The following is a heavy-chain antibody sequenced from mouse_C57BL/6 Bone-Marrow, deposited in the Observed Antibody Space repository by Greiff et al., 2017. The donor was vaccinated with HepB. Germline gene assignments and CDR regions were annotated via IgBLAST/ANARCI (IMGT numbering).Heavy chain of an antibody. CDR1: GYSITSGYY. J-gene: IGHJ2*01. Sequence: EVQLQESGPGLVKPSQSLSLTCSVTGYSITSGYYWNWIRQFPGNKLEWMGYISYDGSNNYNPSLKNRISITRDTSKNQFFLKLNSVTTEDTATYYCAREDYGRDFDYWGQGTTLTVSS. CDR2: ISYDGSN. V-gene: IGHV3-6*01. CDR3: AREDYGRDFDY. D-gene: IGHD1-1*01.